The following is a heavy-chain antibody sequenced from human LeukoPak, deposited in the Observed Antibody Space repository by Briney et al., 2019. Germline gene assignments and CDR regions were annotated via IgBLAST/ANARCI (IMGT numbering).Heavy chain of an antibody. J-gene: IGHJ4*02. CDR1: GGSFSGYY. D-gene: IGHD7-27*01. CDR3: ARLTGDFYYFDY. CDR2: IYHSGST. Sequence: SETLSLTCAVYGGSFSGYYWSWIRQPPGKGLEWIGYIYHSGSTYYNPSLKSRVTISVDRSKNQFSLKLSSVTAADTAVYYCARLTGDFYYFDYWGQGTLVTVSS. V-gene: IGHV4-30-2*01.